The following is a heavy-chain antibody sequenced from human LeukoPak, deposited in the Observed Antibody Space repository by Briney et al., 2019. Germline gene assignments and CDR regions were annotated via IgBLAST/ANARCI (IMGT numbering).Heavy chain of an antibody. J-gene: IGHJ6*03. V-gene: IGHV4-34*01. CDR3: ARGRQEISMMLVVMTGVSYYLDV. D-gene: IGHD3-22*01. Sequence: SETLSLTCAVYGGSFSGYYWTWIRQSPGRGLEWIGEINPSGSTYYNPSLKSRLTISRDTSKNQFSLRLSSVTAADTAVYYCARGRQEISMMLVVMTGVSYYLDVWGKGTTVTVS. CDR2: INPSGST. CDR1: GGSFSGYY.